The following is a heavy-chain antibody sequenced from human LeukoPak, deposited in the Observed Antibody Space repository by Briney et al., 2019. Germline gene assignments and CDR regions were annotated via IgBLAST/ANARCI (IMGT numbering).Heavy chain of an antibody. V-gene: IGHV4-39*01. J-gene: IGHJ6*03. D-gene: IGHD1-26*01. Sequence: PSETLSLTCTVSGGSISSTNYYWGGIRQPPGKGLGWIGSIYYSGSTYYNPSLNSRVTISVDTSTDQFSLKLSSVTAADTAVYYCARGSGSYMDYMDVWGKGTTVTVSS. CDR2: IYYSGST. CDR1: GGSISSTNYY. CDR3: ARGSGSYMDYMDV.